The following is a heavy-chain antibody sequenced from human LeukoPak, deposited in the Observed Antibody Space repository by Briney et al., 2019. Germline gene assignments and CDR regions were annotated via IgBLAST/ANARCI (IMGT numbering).Heavy chain of an antibody. J-gene: IGHJ4*02. V-gene: IGHV4-59*01. Sequence: SETLSLTCTVSGGSISSYYWSWIRQPPGKGPEWIGYIYYSGSTNYNPSLKSRVTISVDTSKNQFSLKLSSVTAADTAVYYCARDWRRSGGGGIDYWGQGTLVTVSS. CDR3: ARDWRRSGGGGIDY. CDR2: IYYSGST. CDR1: GGSISSYY. D-gene: IGHD3-16*01.